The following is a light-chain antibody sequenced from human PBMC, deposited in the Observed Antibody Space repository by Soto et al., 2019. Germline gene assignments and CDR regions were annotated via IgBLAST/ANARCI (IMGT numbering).Light chain of an antibody. CDR1: QDISNY. CDR2: DAS. CDR3: QQLNSYPIT. Sequence: DLQMSQSPSSLSASVGDRVTIXXQASQDISNYLNWYQQKPGKAPKLXIYDASNLETGVPSRFSGSGAGTDFTFTISSPQPEDFATYFCQQLNSYPITFGQGTRLEIK. J-gene: IGKJ5*01. V-gene: IGKV1-33*01.